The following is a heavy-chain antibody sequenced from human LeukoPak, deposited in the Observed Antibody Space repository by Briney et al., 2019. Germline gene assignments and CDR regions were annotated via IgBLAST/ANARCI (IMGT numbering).Heavy chain of an antibody. CDR2: IYTSGST. CDR3: AREIEPYSSYDY. Sequence: PSQTLSLTCTVSGVSISSGSYYWRWIRQPAGKGLEWIGRIYTSGSTNYNPSLKSRVTISVDTSKNQFSLKLSSVTAADTAVYYCAREIEPYSSYDYWGQGTLVTVSS. V-gene: IGHV4-61*02. J-gene: IGHJ4*02. CDR1: GVSISSGSYY. D-gene: IGHD5-18*01.